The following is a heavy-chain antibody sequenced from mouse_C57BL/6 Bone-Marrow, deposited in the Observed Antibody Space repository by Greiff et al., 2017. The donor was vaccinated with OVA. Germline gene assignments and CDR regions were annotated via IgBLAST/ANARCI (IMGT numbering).Heavy chain of an antibody. D-gene: IGHD1-1*01. J-gene: IGHJ2*01. Sequence: VQLQQSGAELVRPGASVKLSCTASGFNIKDDYMHWVKQRPEQGLEWIGWIDPENGDTEYAAKIQIKTTITADTSSHTTYLQLSSLTSEDAAVYYCTPVVAMDYWGQGTTLTVSS. CDR1: GFNIKDDY. V-gene: IGHV14-4*01. CDR2: IDPENGDT. CDR3: TPVVAMDY.